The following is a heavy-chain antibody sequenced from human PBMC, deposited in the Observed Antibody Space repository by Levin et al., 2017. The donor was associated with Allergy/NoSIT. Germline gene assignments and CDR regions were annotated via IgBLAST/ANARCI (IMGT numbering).Heavy chain of an antibody. J-gene: IGHJ4*02. V-gene: IGHV3-30*04. CDR1: GFTFSNYA. CDR3: AKDTQSYASGSYYNVGTLDY. D-gene: IGHD3-10*01. Sequence: PGGSLRLSCAASGFTFSNYAMHWVRQAPGKGLEWVAVISFDGSNKFYPDSVKGRFTISRDNSKNTLYLQMNSLRAEDTAIYYCAKDTQSYASGSYYNVGTLDYWGQGTLVTVSS. CDR2: ISFDGSNK.